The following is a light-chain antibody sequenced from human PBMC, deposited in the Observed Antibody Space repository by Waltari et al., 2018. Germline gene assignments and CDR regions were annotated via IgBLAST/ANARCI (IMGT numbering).Light chain of an antibody. V-gene: IGKV1-5*03. Sequence: DIQMTQSPSTLSASVGDRVTITCRASQSISSWLAWYQQKPGKAPKLLIYKASSLESGVPSRFSDSGSGTEFTLTISSLQPDDFATYYCQQYNSYRYTFGQGTKLEIK. CDR1: QSISSW. CDR2: KAS. J-gene: IGKJ2*01. CDR3: QQYNSYRYT.